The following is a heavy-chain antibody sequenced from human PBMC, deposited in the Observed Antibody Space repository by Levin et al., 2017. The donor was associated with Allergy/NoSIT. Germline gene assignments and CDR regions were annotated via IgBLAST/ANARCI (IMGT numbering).Heavy chain of an antibody. J-gene: IGHJ6*02. CDR2: IIPIFGTA. CDR1: GGTFSSYA. CDR3: ARGGQVGTKAAPYYYYGMDV. V-gene: IGHV1-69*13. D-gene: IGHD6-6*01. Sequence: SVKVSCKASGGTFSSYAISWVRQAPGQGLEWMGGIIPIFGTANYAQKFQGRVTITADESTSTAYMELSSLRSEDTAVYYCARGGQVGTKAAPYYYYGMDVWGQGTTVTVSS.